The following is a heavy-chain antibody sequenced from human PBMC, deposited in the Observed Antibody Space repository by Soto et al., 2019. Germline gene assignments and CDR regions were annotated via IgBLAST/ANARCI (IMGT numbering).Heavy chain of an antibody. J-gene: IGHJ3*02. V-gene: IGHV4-59*08. CDR1: GGSISSYY. D-gene: IGHD2-15*01. Sequence: SETLSLTCTVSGGSISSYYWSWIRQPPGKGLEWIGYIYYSGSTNYNPSLKSRVTISVDTSKNQFSLKPSSVTAADTAVYYCARHGVVAATQGAFDIWGQGTMVTVSS. CDR2: IYYSGST. CDR3: ARHGVVAATQGAFDI.